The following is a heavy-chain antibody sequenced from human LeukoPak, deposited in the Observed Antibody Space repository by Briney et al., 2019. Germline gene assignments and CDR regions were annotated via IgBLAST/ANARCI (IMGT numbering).Heavy chain of an antibody. CDR3: SRGLDSRKLGY. J-gene: IGHJ4*02. Sequence: SETLSLTCTVSGASFSTGDQYWNWIRQSPGKGLEWIGSIQPSGMLYNNPSLESRVTISIDTSNNQFSLHLNSVTAADTAVYFCSRGLDSRKLGYWGQGTLVTVSS. D-gene: IGHD3-22*01. CDR2: IQPSGML. CDR1: GASFSTGDQY. V-gene: IGHV4-31*03.